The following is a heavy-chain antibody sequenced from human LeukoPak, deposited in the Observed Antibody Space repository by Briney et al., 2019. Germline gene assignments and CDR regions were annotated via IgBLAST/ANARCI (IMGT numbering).Heavy chain of an antibody. CDR1: GFTFISYA. CDR2: ISFHGTDS. CDR3: AKPGRDILDPTYFDY. D-gene: IGHD5-12*01. Sequence: PGTSLRLSCAASGFTFISYAIHWVRQAPGKGLEWVAVISFHGTDSFYADSVKGRFTISRDNSKNTLHLQMNSLRAEDTALYYCAKPGRDILDPTYFDYWGQGTLVTVSS. V-gene: IGHV3-30*04. J-gene: IGHJ4*02.